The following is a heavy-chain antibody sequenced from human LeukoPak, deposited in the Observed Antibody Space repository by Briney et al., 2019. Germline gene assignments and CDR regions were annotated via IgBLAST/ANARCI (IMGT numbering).Heavy chain of an antibody. CDR2: IHYSGST. V-gene: IGHV4-59*01. CDR1: GGSISSYY. J-gene: IGHJ3*02. CDR3: ARGEGYCSGGSCFIDGFDI. Sequence: SETLSLTCTVSGGSISSYYWNWIRQPPGQGLEWIGHIHYSGSTNYNPSLKSRVTISVDTSKNQFSLKLSSVTDADTGVYYCARGEGYCSGGSCFIDGFDIWGQGRMVTVSS. D-gene: IGHD2-15*01.